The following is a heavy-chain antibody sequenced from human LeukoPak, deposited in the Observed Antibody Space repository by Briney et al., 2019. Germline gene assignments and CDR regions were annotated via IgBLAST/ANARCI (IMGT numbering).Heavy chain of an antibody. J-gene: IGHJ5*02. V-gene: IGHV1-46*01. D-gene: IGHD3-22*01. Sequence: ASVKVSCKASGGTFSSYAISWVRQAPGQGLEWMGIINPSGGSTSYAQKFQGRVTMTRDTSTSTVYMELSSLRSEDTAVYYCASLFSSGPLGGPWGQGTLVTVSS. CDR3: ASLFSSGPLGGP. CDR2: INPSGGST. CDR1: GGTFSSYA.